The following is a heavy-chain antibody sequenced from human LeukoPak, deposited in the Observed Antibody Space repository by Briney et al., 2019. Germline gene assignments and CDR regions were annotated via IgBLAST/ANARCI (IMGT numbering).Heavy chain of an antibody. CDR3: ARISQSSGGFYY. D-gene: IGHD2-15*01. CDR1: GGSISNSGGFY. V-gene: IGHV4-31*02. Sequence: SETLSLTCTVSGGSISNSGGFYWSWIRQHPGDGLEWIGFISYRGSAYYNPSLKSRVSMSVDTSRSQFSLRLTSVTDEDTAVYYCARISQSSGGFYYWGQGTLVTVSS. J-gene: IGHJ4*02. CDR2: ISYRGSA.